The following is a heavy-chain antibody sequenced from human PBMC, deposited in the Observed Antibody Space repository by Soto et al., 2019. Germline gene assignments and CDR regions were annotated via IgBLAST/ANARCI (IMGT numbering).Heavy chain of an antibody. CDR2: ISYDGSKK. CDR3: ASIPRGYSYGSNYYYYGMDV. D-gene: IGHD5-18*01. J-gene: IGHJ6*02. V-gene: IGHV3-30-3*01. CDR1: GLTFSNYA. Sequence: QVQLVESGGGVVQPGRSLRLSCAASGLTFSNYAMHWVRQAPGKGLEWVAAISYDGSKKYYADSVKGRFTISRDNSKNTLYLQMNSLRAEDTAVYYCASIPRGYSYGSNYYYYGMDVWGQGTTVTVSS.